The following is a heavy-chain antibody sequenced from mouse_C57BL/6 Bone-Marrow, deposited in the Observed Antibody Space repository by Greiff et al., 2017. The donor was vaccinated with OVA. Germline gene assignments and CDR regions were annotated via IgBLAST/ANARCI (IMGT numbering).Heavy chain of an antibody. CDR2: IYPGSGST. D-gene: IGHD2-2*01. CDR1: GYTFTSYW. CDR3: ARNLRLWLRRGAMDY. Sequence: QVQLQQPGAELVKPGASVKMSCKASGYTFTSYWITWVKQRPGQGLEWIGDIYPGSGSTNYNEKFKSKATLTVDTSSSTAYMQLSSLTSEDSAVYYCARNLRLWLRRGAMDYWGQGTSVTVSS. V-gene: IGHV1-55*01. J-gene: IGHJ4*01.